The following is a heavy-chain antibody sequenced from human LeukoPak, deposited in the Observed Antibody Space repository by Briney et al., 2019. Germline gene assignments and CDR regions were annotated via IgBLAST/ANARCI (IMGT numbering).Heavy chain of an antibody. J-gene: IGHJ4*02. CDR2: IRSYYGNT. CDR3: ARDSRWVRMRQLGPASIGFDY. V-gene: IGHV1-18*01. Sequence: ASVNVSCKASVYIFPSYCIRWVRQPPAQGLEWVGCIRSYYGNTNYAQKLRESLTMTTDTSTSTAYRELRSLRSDDTAVYYCARDSRWVRMRQLGPASIGFDYWGQGTLVTVPS. CDR1: VYIFPSYC. D-gene: IGHD6-6*01.